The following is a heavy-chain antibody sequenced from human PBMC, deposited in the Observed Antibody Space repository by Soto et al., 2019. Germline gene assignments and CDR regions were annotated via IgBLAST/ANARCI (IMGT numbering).Heavy chain of an antibody. V-gene: IGHV3-21*01. CDR2: ISSSSSYI. D-gene: IGHD3-9*01. CDR3: ARAHSLRYFDWLV. Sequence: GGSLRLSCAASGFTFSSYSMNWVRQAPGKGLEWVSSISSSSSYIYYADSVKGRFTISRDNAKNSLYLQVNSLRAEDTAVYYCARAHSLRYFDWLVWGQGTLVTVSS. CDR1: GFTFSSYS. J-gene: IGHJ4*02.